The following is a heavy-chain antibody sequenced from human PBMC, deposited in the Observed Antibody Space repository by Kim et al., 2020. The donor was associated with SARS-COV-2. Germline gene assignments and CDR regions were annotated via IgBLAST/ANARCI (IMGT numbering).Heavy chain of an antibody. V-gene: IGHV5-10-1*01. Sequence: GESLKISCKGSGYSFTSYWISWVRQMPGKGLEWMGRIDPSDSYTNYSPSFQGHVTISADKSISTAYLQWSSLKASDTAMYYCARHPYDSSGYLGMDVWGQGTTVTVSS. CDR1: GYSFTSYW. CDR3: ARHPYDSSGYLGMDV. D-gene: IGHD3-22*01. CDR2: IDPSDSYT. J-gene: IGHJ6*02.